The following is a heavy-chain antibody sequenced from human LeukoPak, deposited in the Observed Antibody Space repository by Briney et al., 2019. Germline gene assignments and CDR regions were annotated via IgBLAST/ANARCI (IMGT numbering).Heavy chain of an antibody. CDR2: IYYSGST. Sequence: PSETLSLTCTVSGGSISSYYWSWIRQPPGKGLEWIGYIYYSGSTNYNPSLKSRVTISVDTSKNQFSLKLSSVTAADTAVYYCARKKGRRTYFDYWGQGTLVTVSS. V-gene: IGHV4-59*08. CDR1: GGSISSYY. J-gene: IGHJ4*02. CDR3: ARKKGRRTYFDY. D-gene: IGHD1-14*01.